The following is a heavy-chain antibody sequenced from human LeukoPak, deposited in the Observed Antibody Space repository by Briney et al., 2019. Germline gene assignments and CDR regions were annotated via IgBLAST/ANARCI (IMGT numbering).Heavy chain of an antibody. CDR3: ATVYNWRLFGAFDI. Sequence: GASVKVSCKASGYTFTGCYMHWVRQAPGQGLEWMGRINPNSGGTNYAQKFQGRVTMTRDTSISTAYMELSRLRSDDTAVYYCATVYNWRLFGAFDIWGQGTMVTVSS. CDR2: INPNSGGT. CDR1: GYTFTGCY. V-gene: IGHV1-2*06. D-gene: IGHD5/OR15-5a*01. J-gene: IGHJ3*02.